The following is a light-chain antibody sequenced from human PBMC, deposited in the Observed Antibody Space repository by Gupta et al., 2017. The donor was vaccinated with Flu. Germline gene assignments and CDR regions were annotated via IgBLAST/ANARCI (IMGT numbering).Light chain of an antibody. CDR1: QSIRNY. CDR3: LQDYNYPRT. V-gene: IGKV1-6*01. CDR2: AAS. J-gene: IGKJ5*01. Sequence: AIQLTQSPSSLYGYVGDRVIITCRASQSIRNYLGWYQQKPGKAPKLLIYAASTLQSGVPSRFSGSGSGTDFTLTISSLQPEDFATYYCLQDYNYPRTFGQGTRLEIK.